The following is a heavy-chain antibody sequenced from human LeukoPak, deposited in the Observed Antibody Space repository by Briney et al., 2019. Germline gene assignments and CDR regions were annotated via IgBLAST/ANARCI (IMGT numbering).Heavy chain of an antibody. D-gene: IGHD6-19*01. Sequence: ASVKVSCKASGYTFTGYYMHWVRQAPGQGLEWMGWINPNSGGTNYAQKFQGRVTMTRDTSISTVYMEVSRLRSDDTAVYYCARGRYQWNYFLYWGQGTLISVSS. J-gene: IGHJ4*02. V-gene: IGHV1-2*02. CDR2: INPNSGGT. CDR1: GYTFTGYY. CDR3: ARGRYQWNYFLY.